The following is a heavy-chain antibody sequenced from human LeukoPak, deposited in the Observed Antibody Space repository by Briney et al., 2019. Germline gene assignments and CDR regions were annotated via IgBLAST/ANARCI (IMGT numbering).Heavy chain of an antibody. D-gene: IGHD2-15*01. CDR1: GYSFTSYW. CDR2: IYPGDSDT. Sequence: GESLKISCKGSGYSFTSYWIGWVRQMPGKGLEWMGIIYPGDSDTRYSPSFQGQVTISADKSISTAYLQWSSLKASDTAMYYCARQARYCSGGSCYSDYYSYYMDVWGKGTTVTVSS. J-gene: IGHJ6*03. CDR3: ARQARYCSGGSCYSDYYSYYMDV. V-gene: IGHV5-51*01.